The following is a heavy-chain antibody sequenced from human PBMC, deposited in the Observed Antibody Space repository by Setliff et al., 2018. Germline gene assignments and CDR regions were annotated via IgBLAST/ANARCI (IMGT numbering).Heavy chain of an antibody. CDR2: INHSGST. J-gene: IGHJ4*02. CDR3: ARQRRWFGPQPIDY. Sequence: PSETLSLTCAVYGGSFSGYYWSWIRQPPGKGLEWIGEINHSGSTNYNPSLKSRVTISVDTSKNQFSLKLSSVTAADTAVYYCARQRRWFGPQPIDYWGQGTLVTVPQ. CDR1: GGSFSGYY. V-gene: IGHV4-34*01. D-gene: IGHD3-10*01.